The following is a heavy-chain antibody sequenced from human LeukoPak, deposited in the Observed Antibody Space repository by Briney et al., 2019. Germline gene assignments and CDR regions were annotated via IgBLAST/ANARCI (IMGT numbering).Heavy chain of an antibody. J-gene: IGHJ4*02. CDR3: ARDDFSTYPGLNYFDY. CDR1: GYTFTHYA. CDR2: TNVGNVYT. Sequence: GASVKVSCKASGYTFTHYAVHWVRQAPGQRLEWMGWTNVGNVYTESSQKFQDRLTITSDTTATTVYMELSSLRSEDTAVYYCARDDFSTYPGLNYFDYWGQGSLVTVSS. D-gene: IGHD4-11*01. V-gene: IGHV1-3*01.